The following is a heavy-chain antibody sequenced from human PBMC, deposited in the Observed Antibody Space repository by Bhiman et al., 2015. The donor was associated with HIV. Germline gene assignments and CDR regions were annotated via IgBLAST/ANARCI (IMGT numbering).Heavy chain of an antibody. CDR2: ISYDGTKT. J-gene: IGHJ4*02. Sequence: QVQLVESGGGVVQPGRSLRVSCVASGFSFENHAMGWVRQAPGKGLEWVTSISYDGTKTYNVDSVKGRFTMSRDNSKNTLYLQMNNLRLEDTAVYYCARLRSLTKQWLVLEDYFDYWGQGTLVTVSS. CDR3: ARLRSLTKQWLVLEDYFDY. D-gene: IGHD6-19*01. CDR1: GFSFENHA. V-gene: IGHV3-30-3*01.